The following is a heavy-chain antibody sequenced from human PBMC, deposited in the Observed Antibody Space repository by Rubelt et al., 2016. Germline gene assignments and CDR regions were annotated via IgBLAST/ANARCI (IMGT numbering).Heavy chain of an antibody. CDR3: AGAGITIFGVDLYFSGGMDV. CDR1: GGSISSYY. J-gene: IGHJ6*02. CDR2: IYYSGST. V-gene: IGHV4-59*08. Sequence: QVQLQESGPGLVKPSETLSLTCTVSGGSISSYYWSWIRQPPGKGLEWIGYIYYSGSTNYNPSLKSRVTLSVDTSKNQFSLKLNSVTAADTAVYYCAGAGITIFGVDLYFSGGMDVWGQGTTVTVSS. D-gene: IGHD3-3*01.